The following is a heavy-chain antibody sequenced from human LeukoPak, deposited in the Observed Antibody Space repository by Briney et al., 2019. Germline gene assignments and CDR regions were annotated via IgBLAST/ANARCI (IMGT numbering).Heavy chain of an antibody. CDR1: GFTFSDYY. CDR3: ARPYCSGGSCYTYYYYMDV. D-gene: IGHD2-15*01. Sequence: PGGSLRLSCAASGFTFSDYYMSWIRQAPGKGLERVSYISSSGSTIYYADSVKGRFTISRDNAKTLLYLQMHSLRAEDTAVYYCARPYCSGGSCYTYYYYMDVWGKGTTVTVSS. CDR2: ISSSGSTI. J-gene: IGHJ6*03. V-gene: IGHV3-11*04.